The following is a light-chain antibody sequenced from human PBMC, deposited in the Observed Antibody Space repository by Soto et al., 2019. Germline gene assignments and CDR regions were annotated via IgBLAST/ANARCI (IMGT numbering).Light chain of an antibody. J-gene: IGLJ1*01. Sequence: QSVLTQPASVSGSPGQSITISCTGTSSDVGGYNFVSWYQHHPGKAPKLMIFEVSNRPSGVSNRFSGSKSGNTASLTISGLQADDEAAYFCTSYGGRYNYVFGTGTKVTVL. V-gene: IGLV2-14*01. CDR3: TSYGGRYNYV. CDR1: SSDVGGYNF. CDR2: EVS.